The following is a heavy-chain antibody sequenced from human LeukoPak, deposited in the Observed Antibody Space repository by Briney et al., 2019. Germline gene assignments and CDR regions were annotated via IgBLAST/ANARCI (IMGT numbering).Heavy chain of an antibody. CDR2: IYYSGST. Sequence: SETLSLTCTVSGGSISSSSYYWGWIRQPPGKGLEWIGSIYYSGSTYYNPSLKSRVTISVDTSENQFSLKLTSVTAADTAVYYCARAGERHEYYDSSGYGPLGYWGQGTPVTVSS. J-gene: IGHJ4*02. CDR3: ARAGERHEYYDSSGYGPLGY. D-gene: IGHD3-22*01. V-gene: IGHV4-39*07. CDR1: GGSISSSSYY.